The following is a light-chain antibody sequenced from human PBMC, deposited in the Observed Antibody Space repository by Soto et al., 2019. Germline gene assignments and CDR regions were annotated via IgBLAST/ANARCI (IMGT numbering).Light chain of an antibody. CDR1: SSDVGAYIY. CDR2: EVN. J-gene: IGLJ1*01. Sequence: QSVLTQPASVSGSPGQSITISCGGTSSDVGAYIYVSWYQQYPGKAPKLIIYEVNNRPSGVSNRFSGSKSGNTASLTISGLQADDEADYYCNSYAGDIIRFVFGTGTKVTVL. V-gene: IGLV2-14*03. CDR3: NSYAGDIIRFV.